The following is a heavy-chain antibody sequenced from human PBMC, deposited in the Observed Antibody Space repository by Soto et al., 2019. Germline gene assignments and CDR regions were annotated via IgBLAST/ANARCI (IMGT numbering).Heavy chain of an antibody. CDR1: GFTFSSYG. Sequence: QVQLVESGGGVVQPGRSLRLSCAASGFTFSSYGMHWVRQAPGKGLEWVAVISYDGSNKYYADSVKGRFTISRDNSKNTLYLQMNSLRAEDTAGYYCAKDQGTGRIPYYFDYWGQGTLVTVSS. CDR2: ISYDGSNK. CDR3: AKDQGTGRIPYYFDY. D-gene: IGHD1-1*01. J-gene: IGHJ4*02. V-gene: IGHV3-30*18.